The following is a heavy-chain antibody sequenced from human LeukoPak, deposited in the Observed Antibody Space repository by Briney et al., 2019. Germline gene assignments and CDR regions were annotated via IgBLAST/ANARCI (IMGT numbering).Heavy chain of an antibody. V-gene: IGHV3-30*18. D-gene: IGHD3-10*01. J-gene: IGHJ4*02. CDR2: ISYDGSNK. Sequence: GGSLRLSCAASGFTFSSYGMHWVRQAPGKGLEWVAVISYDGSNKYYADSVKGRFTISRDNSKNTLYLQMNSLRAEDTAVYYCAKDHFHFLYGSGTPFDYWGRGTLVTVSS. CDR3: AKDHFHFLYGSGTPFDY. CDR1: GFTFSSYG.